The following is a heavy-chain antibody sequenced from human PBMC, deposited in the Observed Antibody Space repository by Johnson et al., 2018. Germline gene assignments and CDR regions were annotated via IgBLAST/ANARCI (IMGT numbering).Heavy chain of an antibody. CDR3: AKLAISGGRPNAFDV. J-gene: IGHJ3*01. D-gene: IGHD3-10*01. Sequence: EVQLVESGGGLVQPGGSLRLSCAASGFTFSNYAMSWVRQAPGKGLEWVSTIRGSGTYTYYADSVQGRFTISRDKSKNTLYLQMNSLRAEDTAVYYCAKLAISGGRPNAFDVWGQGTMVTVSS. CDR1: GFTFSNYA. V-gene: IGHV3-23*04. CDR2: IRGSGTYT.